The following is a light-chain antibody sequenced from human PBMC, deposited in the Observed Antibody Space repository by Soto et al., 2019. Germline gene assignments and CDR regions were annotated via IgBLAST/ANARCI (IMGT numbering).Light chain of an antibody. Sequence: EIVMTQSPATLSVSPGERATLSCRASQSVSSNLAWYQQKPGQAPRLLIDGASTSATGIPARFSGSGSGTEFTLTISSLQSEDFAVYYCQQCNSWPRTFGQGTKVEIK. J-gene: IGKJ1*01. CDR2: GAS. CDR3: QQCNSWPRT. CDR1: QSVSSN. V-gene: IGKV3-15*01.